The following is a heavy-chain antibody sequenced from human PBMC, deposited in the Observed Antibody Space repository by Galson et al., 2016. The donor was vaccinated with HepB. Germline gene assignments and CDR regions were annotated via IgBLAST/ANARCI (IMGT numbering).Heavy chain of an antibody. CDR2: LLVNGGRT. CDR3: ARSTSHFGNSDHFSL. J-gene: IGHJ3*01. Sequence: SLRLSCAASGFTFSSYGMSWVRQAPGKGLEWVSTLLVNGGRTHYADSVKGRFTISRDNSENTLYLQLSSLRAEDTAVYYCARSTSHFGNSDHFSLWGQGTMVTVSS. D-gene: IGHD2/OR15-2a*01. CDR1: GFTFSSYG. V-gene: IGHV3-23*01.